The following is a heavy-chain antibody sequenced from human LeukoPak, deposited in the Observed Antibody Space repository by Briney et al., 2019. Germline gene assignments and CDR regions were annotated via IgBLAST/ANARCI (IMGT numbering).Heavy chain of an antibody. J-gene: IGHJ4*02. V-gene: IGHV3-53*01. D-gene: IGHD5-18*01. CDR3: ASGKATAMAQGY. Sequence: GGSLRLSCAASGFTVSSNYMSWVRQAPGKGLEWVSVIYSGGSTYYADSVKGRFTISRGNSKNTLYLQMNSLRADDTAVYYCASGKATAMAQGYWGQGTLVTVSS. CDR2: IYSGGST. CDR1: GFTVSSNY.